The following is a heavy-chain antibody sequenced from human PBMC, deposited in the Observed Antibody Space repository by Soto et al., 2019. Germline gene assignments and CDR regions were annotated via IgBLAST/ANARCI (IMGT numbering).Heavy chain of an antibody. J-gene: IGHJ4*02. CDR2: ISWNSGSI. V-gene: IGHV3-9*01. Sequence: PGGSLRLSCAASGFTFDDYAMHWVRQAPGKGLEWVSGISWNSGSIGYADSVKGRFTISRDNAKNSLYLQMNSLRAEDTALYYCAKVGGCEEEYYFDYWGQGTLVTVSS. CDR1: GFTFDDYA. D-gene: IGHD5-12*01. CDR3: AKVGGCEEEYYFDY.